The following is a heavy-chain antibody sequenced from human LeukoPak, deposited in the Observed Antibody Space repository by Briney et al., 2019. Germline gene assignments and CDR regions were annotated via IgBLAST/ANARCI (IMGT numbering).Heavy chain of an antibody. CDR3: ARLCYSYTSCYRDAFDI. Sequence: SETLSLTCTGSGESISSSSYYWGWIRQPPGKGLEWIGGIYYSGSTYYNPSLKSRVTISVDTSKNQFSLKLSSVTAADTAVYYCARLCYSYTSCYRDAFDIWGQGTMVTVSS. CDR1: GESISSSSYY. V-gene: IGHV4-39*01. CDR2: IYYSGST. D-gene: IGHD2-2*02. J-gene: IGHJ3*02.